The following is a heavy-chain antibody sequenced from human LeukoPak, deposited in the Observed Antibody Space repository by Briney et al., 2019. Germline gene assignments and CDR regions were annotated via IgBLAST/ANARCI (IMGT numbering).Heavy chain of an antibody. Sequence: GGSLRLSCVASGFTFSDYYMTWLRQAPGKGLEWLSYISNSGSTVFYADSVKGRFTVSRDNAKRSLYLQIESLRDDDTAVYHCALGTINKDFYFGMDVWGQGITVTVSS. CDR2: ISNSGSTV. D-gene: IGHD2-8*01. V-gene: IGHV3-11*01. CDR3: ALGTINKDFYFGMDV. CDR1: GFTFSDYY. J-gene: IGHJ6*02.